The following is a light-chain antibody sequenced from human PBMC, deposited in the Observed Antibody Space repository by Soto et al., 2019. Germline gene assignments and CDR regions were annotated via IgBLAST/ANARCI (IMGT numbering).Light chain of an antibody. J-gene: IGKJ4*01. V-gene: IGKV3-20*01. Sequence: EIVLTQSPGTLSLSPGERATLSCRASQSVSSSYLAWYQQKPGQAPRLLIYGASSGATGIPDRFSGSGSGTDFTLTISRLEPEDFAVYYCQQYGSSPLTFGGEPKVDIK. CDR3: QQYGSSPLT. CDR2: GAS. CDR1: QSVSSSY.